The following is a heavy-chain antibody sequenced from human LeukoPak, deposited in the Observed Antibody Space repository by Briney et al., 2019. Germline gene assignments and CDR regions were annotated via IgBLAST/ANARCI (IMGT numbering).Heavy chain of an antibody. CDR3: ARARDTGDY. V-gene: IGHV1-46*01. J-gene: IGHJ4*02. CDR1: GSTFTIYY. CDR2: INPSGGSA. Sequence: ASVKVSFKASGSTFTIYYIHWVRQAPGQGLEWMGMINPSGGSATYAQKFQGRVTMTRDTSTSTVYMELSSLRSEDTAVYYCARARDTGDYWGQGTLVTVSS. D-gene: IGHD3-16*02.